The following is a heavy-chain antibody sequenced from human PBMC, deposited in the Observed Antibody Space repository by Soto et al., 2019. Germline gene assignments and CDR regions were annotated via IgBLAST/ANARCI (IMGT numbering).Heavy chain of an antibody. D-gene: IGHD5-12*01. CDR1: GYTFTSYA. CDR2: INAGNGNT. J-gene: IGHJ4*01. V-gene: IGHV1-3*01. CDR3: PRAKYDYH. Sequence: QVQLVQSGAEVKKPGASVKVSCKASGYTFTSYAMHWVRQAPGQRLEWMGWINAGNGNTKYSQQFQGRVTITRDTAGSTAYMELSRLRSADTAVYYCPRAKYDYHGGQGTLVTVSS.